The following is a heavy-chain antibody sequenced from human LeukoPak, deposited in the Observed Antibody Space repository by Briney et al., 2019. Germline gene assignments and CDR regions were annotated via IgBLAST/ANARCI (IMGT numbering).Heavy chain of an antibody. CDR1: GFTFSSYA. V-gene: IGHV3-23*01. J-gene: IGHJ6*02. Sequence: GGSLRLSCAASGFTFSSYAMSWVRQAPGKGLEWVSAISGSGGSTYYADSVKGRFTISRDNSKHTLYLQMNSLRAEDTAVYYCAKDDIVVVPAAPKVPYYYYYGMDVWGQGTTVTVSS. CDR2: ISGSGGST. D-gene: IGHD2-2*01. CDR3: AKDDIVVVPAAPKVPYYYYYGMDV.